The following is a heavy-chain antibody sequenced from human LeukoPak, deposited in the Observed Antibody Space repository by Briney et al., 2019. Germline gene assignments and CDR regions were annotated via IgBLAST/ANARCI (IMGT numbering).Heavy chain of an antibody. J-gene: IGHJ4*02. Sequence: SETLSLTCAVYGGSFSGHYWSWIRQPPGKGLEWIGEINHSGSTNYNPSLKSRVTISVDTSKNQFSLKLSSVTAADTAVYYCARGRFPPLAAMVRGVILGYWGQGTLVTVSS. D-gene: IGHD3-10*01. CDR3: ARGRFPPLAAMVRGVILGY. CDR2: INHSGST. V-gene: IGHV4-34*01. CDR1: GGSFSGHY.